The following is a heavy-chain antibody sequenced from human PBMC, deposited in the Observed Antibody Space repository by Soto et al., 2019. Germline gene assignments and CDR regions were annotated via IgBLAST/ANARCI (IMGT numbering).Heavy chain of an antibody. J-gene: IGHJ6*02. CDR1: VFSFSSYG. D-gene: IGHD6-6*01. V-gene: IGHV3-33*01. Sequence: LRLSCAASVFSFSSYGMHWVRQAPGKGLEWVAVIWYDGSNKYYADSVKGRFTISRDNSKNTLYLQMNSLRAEDTAVYYCARDRIAARPDYYYYGMDVWGQGTTVTVSS. CDR3: ARDRIAARPDYYYYGMDV. CDR2: IWYDGSNK.